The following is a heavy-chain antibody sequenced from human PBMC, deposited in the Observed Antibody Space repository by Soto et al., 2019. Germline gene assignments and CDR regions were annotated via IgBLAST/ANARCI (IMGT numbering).Heavy chain of an antibody. Sequence: GGSLRLSCAASGFTVSSNYMSWVRQAPGKGLEWVSVIYSGGSTYYADSVKGRFTISRDNSKNTLYLQMNSLRAEDTAVYYCARDSPSSSWYGMVVWGQGTTVTVSS. J-gene: IGHJ6*02. CDR2: IYSGGST. CDR1: GFTVSSNY. D-gene: IGHD6-13*01. CDR3: ARDSPSSSWYGMVV. V-gene: IGHV3-53*01.